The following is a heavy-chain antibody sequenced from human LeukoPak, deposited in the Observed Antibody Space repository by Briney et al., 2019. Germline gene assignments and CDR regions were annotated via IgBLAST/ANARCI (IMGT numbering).Heavy chain of an antibody. V-gene: IGHV3-30*18. CDR1: GFSFGSYG. D-gene: IGHD4-23*01. J-gene: IGHJ4*02. Sequence: PGKSLRLSCAASGFSFGSYGIHWVRQAPGKGLEWVAVISHEGSQTYYADSVRGRFTISRDNSKNTLYLQMNSLRDEDTAVYYCAKGVGTVVTPIEYWGQGTQVTVSS. CDR3: AKGVGTVVTPIEY. CDR2: ISHEGSQT.